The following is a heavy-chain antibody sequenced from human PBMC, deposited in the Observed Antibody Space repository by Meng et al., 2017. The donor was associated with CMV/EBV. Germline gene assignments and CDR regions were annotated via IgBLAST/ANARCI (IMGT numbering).Heavy chain of an antibody. D-gene: IGHD5-18*01. CDR1: EFMFSSYA. CDR2: ISYDGSSK. V-gene: IGHV3-30-3*01. J-gene: IGHJ6*02. Sequence: GESLKISCTASEFMFSSYAMHWVRQAPGKGLEWAAAISYDGSSKYYADSEKGRFTISRDNSKNTLYLQMSSLRAEDTAVYYCARPTLYSYGFPTNHHYGMDVWGRGTTVTVSS. CDR3: ARPTLYSYGFPTNHHYGMDV.